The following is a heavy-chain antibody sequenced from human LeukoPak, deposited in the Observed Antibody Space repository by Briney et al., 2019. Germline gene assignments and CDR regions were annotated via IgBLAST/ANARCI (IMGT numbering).Heavy chain of an antibody. D-gene: IGHD2-21*01. J-gene: IGHJ6*02. CDR1: GGTFSTYG. CDR3: AKVEDSYDHGMDV. V-gene: IGHV1-69*04. Sequence: SVKVSCKASGGTFSTYGISWVRQAPGQGLESVGRIIPILGIAKYAQKFQGRVTITADKSTSTAYMELSRLTSEDTAVYYCAKVEDSYDHGMDVWGQGTKVIVSS. CDR2: IIPILGIA.